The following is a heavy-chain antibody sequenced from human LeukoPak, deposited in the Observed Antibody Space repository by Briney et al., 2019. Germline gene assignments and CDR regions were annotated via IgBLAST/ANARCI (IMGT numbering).Heavy chain of an antibody. J-gene: IGHJ6*03. D-gene: IGHD1-26*01. Sequence: GGSLRLSCAASGFTFSSYEMNWVRQAPGKGLEWVSYISSSGSTIYYADSVKGRFTISRDNAKNSLYLQMNSLRAEDTAVYYCARNPSSGSASLTYYYYYYMDVWGKGTTVTVSS. V-gene: IGHV3-48*03. CDR1: GFTFSSYE. CDR3: ARNPSSGSASLTYYYYYYMDV. CDR2: ISSSGSTI.